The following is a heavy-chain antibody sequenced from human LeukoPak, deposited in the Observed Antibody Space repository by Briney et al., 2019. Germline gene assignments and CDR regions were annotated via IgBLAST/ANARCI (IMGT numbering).Heavy chain of an antibody. V-gene: IGHV3-30*04. D-gene: IGHD2-2*01. Sequence: GRSLRLSCAASGFTFSSYAMHWVRQAPGKGLEWVAVISYDGSNKYYADSVKGRFTISRDNSKNTLYLQMNSLRAEDTAVYYCASTPGGSGTQGDYWGQGTLVTVSS. CDR2: ISYDGSNK. CDR3: ASTPGGSGTQGDY. J-gene: IGHJ4*02. CDR1: GFTFSSYA.